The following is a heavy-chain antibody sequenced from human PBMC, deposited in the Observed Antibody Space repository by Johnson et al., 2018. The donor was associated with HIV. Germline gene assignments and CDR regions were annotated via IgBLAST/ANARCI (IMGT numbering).Heavy chain of an antibody. CDR3: PRETNSAMAGDAFDI. J-gene: IGHJ3*02. V-gene: IGHV3-30*02. CDR1: GFNSNGFG. CDR2: LRYDGSEK. Sequence: QVQLVEPGGGVVQPGGSLRRSRAASGFNSNGFGMHWVRQAPGKGLEWVAFLRYDGSEKYYIDSVNGRFTVSRDNSKNTLYLQMKSLRPEDTAVYYCPRETNSAMAGDAFDIWGQGTMVTVSS. D-gene: IGHD5-18*01.